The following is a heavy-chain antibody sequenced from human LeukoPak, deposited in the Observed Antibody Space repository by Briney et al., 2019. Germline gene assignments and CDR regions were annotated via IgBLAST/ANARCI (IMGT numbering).Heavy chain of an antibody. CDR1: GGTFSSYT. CDR2: IIPILGIA. D-gene: IGHD3-22*01. J-gene: IGHJ4*02. Sequence: SVRVSCKASGGTFSSYTISWVRQAPGQGLEWMGRIIPILGIANYAQKFQGRVTITADKSTSTAYMELSSLRSEDTAVYYCARDPPDSSGYLTDYWGQGTLVTVSS. V-gene: IGHV1-69*04. CDR3: ARDPPDSSGYLTDY.